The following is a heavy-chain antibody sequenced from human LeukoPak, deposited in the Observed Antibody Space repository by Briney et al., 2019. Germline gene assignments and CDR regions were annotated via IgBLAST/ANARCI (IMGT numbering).Heavy chain of an antibody. V-gene: IGHV3-74*01. CDR2: ISDDGSTT. Sequence: PGGSLRLSCAASGFTFSSSWMHWVRQAPGKGLVWVSRISDDGSTTTYADSVKGRFTVSRDNAKNTLRLQMNSLRAEDTAVYYCARAYSRNRFDPWGQGTLVTVSS. CDR3: ARAYSRNRFDP. D-gene: IGHD5-12*01. CDR1: GFTFSSSW. J-gene: IGHJ5*02.